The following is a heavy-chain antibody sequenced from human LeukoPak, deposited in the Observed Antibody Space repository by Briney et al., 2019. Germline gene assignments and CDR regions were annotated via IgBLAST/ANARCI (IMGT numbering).Heavy chain of an antibody. CDR2: ISSSSSYM. CDR1: GFTFSSYT. D-gene: IGHD6-13*01. J-gene: IGHJ6*03. CDR3: ARDLGILQRNMDV. V-gene: IGHV3-21*04. Sequence: AGGSLRLSCAASGFTFSSYTMNWVRQAPGKGLEWVSSISSSSSYMYSADSLKGRFTISRDNAKNSLYLQMNSLRAEDTAVYYCARDLGILQRNMDVWGKGTTVTISS.